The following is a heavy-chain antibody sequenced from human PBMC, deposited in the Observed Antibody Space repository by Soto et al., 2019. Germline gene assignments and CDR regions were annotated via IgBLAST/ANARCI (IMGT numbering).Heavy chain of an antibody. CDR2: INRGGNT. D-gene: IGHD2-15*01. J-gene: IGHJ6*03. V-gene: IGHV3-66*01. CDR1: GFTVSSKY. CDR3: ARDHVYCGGGRCYGVPMDV. Sequence: EVQLVESGGGVVQPGGSLRLSCAASGFTVSSKYMSWVRQPPGKGPEWVALINRGGNTYYAESVKGRFTISRDSSKNTLDLQLNSLRAEDTAVYYCARDHVYCGGGRCYGVPMDVWGKGITVTVSS.